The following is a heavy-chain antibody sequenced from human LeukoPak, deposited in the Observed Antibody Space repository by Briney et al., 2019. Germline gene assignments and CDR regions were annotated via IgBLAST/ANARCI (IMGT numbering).Heavy chain of an antibody. CDR2: IYSGGTT. CDR1: GFTVSGNY. Sequence: GGSLRLSCAVSGFTVSGNYMSWVRQAPGKGLEWVSLIYSGGTTYYADSVKGRFTISRDNSKNTLYLQMNSLRAEDTAVYYCARRAGGCSHPYDYWGQGILVTVSS. CDR3: ARRAGGCSHPYDY. V-gene: IGHV3-53*01. J-gene: IGHJ4*02. D-gene: IGHD2-15*01.